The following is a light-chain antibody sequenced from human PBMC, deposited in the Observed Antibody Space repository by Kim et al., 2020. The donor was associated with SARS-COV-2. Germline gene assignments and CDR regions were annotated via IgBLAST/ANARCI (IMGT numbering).Light chain of an antibody. CDR1: KLGDKF. V-gene: IGLV3-1*01. Sequence: SYELTQTPSVSVSPGQTASIICSGDKLGDKFACWYQQKSGQSPVLVIYQNNKRPSGIPERFSGSNSGNTATLTISGTQAMDEADYYCQTWDSSTEVVFGGGTQLTVL. J-gene: IGLJ2*01. CDR3: QTWDSSTEVV. CDR2: QNN.